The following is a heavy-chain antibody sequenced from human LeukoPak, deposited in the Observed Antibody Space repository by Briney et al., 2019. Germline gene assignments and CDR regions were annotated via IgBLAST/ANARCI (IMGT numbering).Heavy chain of an antibody. V-gene: IGHV3-23*01. Sequence: GGSLRLSCAASGFTFSSYAMSWVRQAPGKGLEWVSAISGSGGSTYYADSVKSRFTISRDNSKNTLYLQMNSLRAEDTAVYYCAKGYCSGGSCFFDYWGQGTLVTVSS. CDR3: AKGYCSGGSCFFDY. D-gene: IGHD2-15*01. J-gene: IGHJ4*02. CDR2: ISGSGGST. CDR1: GFTFSSYA.